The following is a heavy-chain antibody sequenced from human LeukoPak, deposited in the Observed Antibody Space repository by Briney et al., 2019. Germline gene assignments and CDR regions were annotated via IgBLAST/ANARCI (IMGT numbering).Heavy chain of an antibody. CDR3: ARDLGGRWDYFDY. D-gene: IGHD3-16*01. Sequence: ASVKVSFKASGYTLSSYGISWVRQAPGQGLEWMGWISAYNGNTKYAQKLQGRVTMTTDTSTSTVYMELRSLRSDDTAVYYCARDLGGRWDYFDYWGQGTLVTVSS. J-gene: IGHJ4*02. V-gene: IGHV1-18*01. CDR1: GYTLSSYG. CDR2: ISAYNGNT.